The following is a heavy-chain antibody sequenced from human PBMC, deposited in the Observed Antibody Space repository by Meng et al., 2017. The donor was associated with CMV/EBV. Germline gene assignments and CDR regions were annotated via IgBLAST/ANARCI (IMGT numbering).Heavy chain of an antibody. CDR2: ISSSSSYI. CDR3: AREGEAYCGGDCSS. V-gene: IGHV3-21*01. CDR1: GFTFSSYS. Sequence: ETLSPTCVASGFTFSSYSMNWVRQAPGKGLEWVSSISSSSSYIYYADSVKGRFTISRDNAKNPLYLQMNSLRAEDTAVYYCAREGEAYCGGDCSSWGQGTLVTVSS. D-gene: IGHD2-21*01. J-gene: IGHJ4*02.